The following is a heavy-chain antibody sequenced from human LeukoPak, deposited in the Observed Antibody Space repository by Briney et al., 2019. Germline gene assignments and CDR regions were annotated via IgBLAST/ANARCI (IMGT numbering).Heavy chain of an antibody. D-gene: IGHD4-23*01. CDR2: ISGSGDRI. Sequence: GGSLRLSCAASGFTLSSYAMSWVRRAPGKGLEWVSAISGSGDRIFYADSVKGRFTISRDNSKNTLYLQMNSLGAEDTALYYRAKAKVDGGTAEYWGQGTLVTVSS. CDR3: AKAKVDGGTAEY. V-gene: IGHV3-23*01. CDR1: GFTLSSYA. J-gene: IGHJ4*02.